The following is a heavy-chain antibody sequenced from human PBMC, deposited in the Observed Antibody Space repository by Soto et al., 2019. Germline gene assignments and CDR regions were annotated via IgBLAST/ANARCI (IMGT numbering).Heavy chain of an antibody. D-gene: IGHD4-17*01. CDR1: KITFSSYG. Sequence: QVQLVESGGSVLQPGRSLRLSCAASKITFSSYGMHWVRQAPGKWLEWVAAISYDGSNKNYADSVKGRLTISRDNSKNKLYLQMNSLRAEDTAVYYCAKILQLGDYAYYYYGMDVWGQGTTVTVSS. CDR3: AKILQLGDYAYYYYGMDV. CDR2: ISYDGSNK. J-gene: IGHJ6*02. V-gene: IGHV3-30*18.